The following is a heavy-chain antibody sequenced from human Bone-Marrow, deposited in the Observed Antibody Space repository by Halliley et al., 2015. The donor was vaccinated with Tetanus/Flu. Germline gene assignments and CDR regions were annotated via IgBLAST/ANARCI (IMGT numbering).Heavy chain of an antibody. J-gene: IGHJ3*01. CDR1: GDSISPYY. CDR3: ARRGRLSEAFDV. V-gene: IGHV4-59*08. Sequence: LRLSCTVSGDSISPYYWSWIRQPPGKRLEWIGHVHHSGSPNYNPSLKSRVTISVDTSKNQFSLKLSSVTATDTAVYYCARRGRLSEAFDVWGQGTMVSASS. CDR2: VHHSGSP. D-gene: IGHD6-25*01.